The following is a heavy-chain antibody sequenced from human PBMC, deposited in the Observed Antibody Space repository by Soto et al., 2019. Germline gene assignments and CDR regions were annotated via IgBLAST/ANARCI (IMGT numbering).Heavy chain of an antibody. J-gene: IGHJ4*02. Sequence: SETLSLTCTVSGGSISSGGYYWSWIRQHTGKGLVWIGYIYYSGSTYYNPSLKSRVTISVDTSKNQFSLKLSSVTAADTAVYYCARAIVVVPAAIRKYSNYVDYWGQGTLVTVSS. CDR3: ARAIVVVPAAIRKYSNYVDY. V-gene: IGHV4-31*03. D-gene: IGHD2-2*02. CDR2: IYYSGST. CDR1: GGSISSGGYY.